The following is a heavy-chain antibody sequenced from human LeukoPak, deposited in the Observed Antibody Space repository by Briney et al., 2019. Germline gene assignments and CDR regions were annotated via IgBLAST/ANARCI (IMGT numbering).Heavy chain of an antibody. CDR1: GYTFTSCY. J-gene: IGHJ4*02. V-gene: IGHV1-46*01. D-gene: IGHD3-22*01. CDR3: ARDPFGYYDSSGYPPYYFDY. CDR2: INPSGGST. Sequence: ASVKVSCKASGYTFTSCYMHWVRQAPGQGLEWMGIINPSGGSTSYAQKFQGRVTMTRDTSTSTVYMELSSLRSEDTAVYYCARDPFGYYDSSGYPPYYFDYWGQGTLVTVSS.